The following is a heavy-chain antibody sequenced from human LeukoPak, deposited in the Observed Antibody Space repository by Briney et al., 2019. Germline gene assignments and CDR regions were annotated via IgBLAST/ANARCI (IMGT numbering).Heavy chain of an antibody. Sequence: SETLSLTCTVSGGSISSYYWSWIRQPPGKGLEWIGYIYYSGSTNYNPSLKSRVTMSVDTSKNQFSLKLSSVTAADTAVYYCARDLGYCSSTSCLVAFDIWGQGTMVTVSS. CDR1: GGSISSYY. D-gene: IGHD2-2*01. CDR3: ARDLGYCSSTSCLVAFDI. CDR2: IYYSGST. V-gene: IGHV4-59*12. J-gene: IGHJ3*02.